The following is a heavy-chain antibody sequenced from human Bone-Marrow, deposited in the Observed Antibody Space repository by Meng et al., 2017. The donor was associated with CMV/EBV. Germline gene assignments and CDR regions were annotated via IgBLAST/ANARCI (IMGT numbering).Heavy chain of an antibody. Sequence: GESLKISCAASGFTFSGHWMHWVRQLPGKGLEWVSGINFGGSNTFYADSVKGRFTISRDNANNMLYLQMNSLSAEDTAVYYCEEFEVGWGQGKLVTVSS. CDR2: INFGGSNT. V-gene: IGHV3-74*01. D-gene: IGHD1-26*01. J-gene: IGHJ4*02. CDR1: GFTFSGHW. CDR3: EEFEVG.